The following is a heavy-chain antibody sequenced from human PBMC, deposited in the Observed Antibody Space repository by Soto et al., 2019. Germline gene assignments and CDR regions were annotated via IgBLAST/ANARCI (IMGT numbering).Heavy chain of an antibody. J-gene: IGHJ5*02. D-gene: IGHD3-22*01. CDR1: GGSISSSSYY. Sequence: NPSETLSLTCTVSGGSISSSSYYWGWIRQPPGKGLEWIGSIYYSGSTYSNPSLKSRVTISVDTSKNQFSLKLSSVTAADTAVYYCARGRIVVVMGWLDPWGQGTLVTVSS. CDR2: IYYSGST. V-gene: IGHV4-39*01. CDR3: ARGRIVVVMGWLDP.